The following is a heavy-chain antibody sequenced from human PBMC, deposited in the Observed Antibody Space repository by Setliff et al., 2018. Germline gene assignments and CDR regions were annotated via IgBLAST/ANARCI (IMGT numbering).Heavy chain of an antibody. D-gene: IGHD3-22*01. CDR2: IYSSGST. Sequence: SETLSLTCTVSGGSISSGDYYWSWIRQHPGKGLEWTGYIYSSGSTYYNPSLKSRVSISVDTSKNQFSLKLSTVTAADTAVYYCARESRYYYDNLGTLDYWGQGTLVTVSS. CDR1: GGSISSGDYY. V-gene: IGHV4-30-4*08. CDR3: ARESRYYYDNLGTLDY. J-gene: IGHJ4*02.